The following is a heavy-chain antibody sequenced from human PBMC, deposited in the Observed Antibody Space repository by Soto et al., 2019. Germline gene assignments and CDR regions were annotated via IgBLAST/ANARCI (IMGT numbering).Heavy chain of an antibody. Sequence: SLTCTVSGGSISSSSYYWGWIRQPPGKGLEWIGSIYYSGSTYYNPSLKSRVTISVDTSKNQFSLKLSSVTAADTAVYYCARRGKVITTNYGMDVWGQGTTVTVSS. D-gene: IGHD4-4*01. J-gene: IGHJ6*02. CDR1: GGSISSSSYY. CDR2: IYYSGST. V-gene: IGHV4-39*01. CDR3: ARRGKVITTNYGMDV.